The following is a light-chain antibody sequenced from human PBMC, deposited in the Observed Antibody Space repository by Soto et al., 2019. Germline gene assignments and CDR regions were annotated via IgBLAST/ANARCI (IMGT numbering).Light chain of an antibody. V-gene: IGKV3D-20*02. Sequence: EIVLTQSPGTLSLSPGERATLSCRASQSVSNTNLVWYQQKRGQAPRLLIYDASSRGTGVPDRFSGSGSGTDFTHTISSLEPEDFAVYYCQQLWTFGQGTRVEIK. J-gene: IGKJ1*01. CDR3: QQLWT. CDR2: DAS. CDR1: QSVSNTN.